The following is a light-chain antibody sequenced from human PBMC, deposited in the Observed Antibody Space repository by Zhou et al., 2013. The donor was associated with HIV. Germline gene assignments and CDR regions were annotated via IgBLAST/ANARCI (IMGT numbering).Light chain of an antibody. J-gene: IGKJ1*01. CDR1: QSVSSH. V-gene: IGKV3-20*01. CDR3: HQYGSSPKWT. Sequence: DIVLTQSPGFLSLSPGESATLSCRASQSVSSHLAWYQQKPGQAPRLLIYDTSIRATGIPARFSGSGSGTDFTLTISTLEPEDFAVYFCHQYGSSPKWTFGQGTKVEIK. CDR2: DTS.